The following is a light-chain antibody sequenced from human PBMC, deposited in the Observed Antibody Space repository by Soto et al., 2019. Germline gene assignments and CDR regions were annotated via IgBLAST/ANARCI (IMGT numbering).Light chain of an antibody. CDR1: RTVDSTY. CDR2: AVS. Sequence: EIVLPQSPGTLSMSPGESATLSCTASRTVDSTYLAWYQQKPGQAPRLLIYAVSDRATGTPDRLSGSGSGTDFTLTISRLEPEELAVDYGQQYVGSSRTFGQGTKVDIK. CDR3: QQYVGSSRT. J-gene: IGKJ1*01. V-gene: IGKV3-20*01.